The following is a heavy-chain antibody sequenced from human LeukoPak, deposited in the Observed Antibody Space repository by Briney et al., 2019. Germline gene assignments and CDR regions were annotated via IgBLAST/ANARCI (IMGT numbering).Heavy chain of an antibody. CDR1: GGTFSSYA. D-gene: IGHD5-24*01. Sequence: SVKVSCKASGGTFSSYAISWVRQAPGQGLEWMGGIIPIFGTANYAQKFQGRVTITTDESTSTAYMELSSLRSEDTAVYYCARVRSGRGEDYYMDVWGKGTTVTVSS. J-gene: IGHJ6*03. CDR3: ARVRSGRGEDYYMDV. CDR2: IIPIFGTA. V-gene: IGHV1-69*05.